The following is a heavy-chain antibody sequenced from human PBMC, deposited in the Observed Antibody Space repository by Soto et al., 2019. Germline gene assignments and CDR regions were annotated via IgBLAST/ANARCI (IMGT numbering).Heavy chain of an antibody. CDR3: AKDQSVLQFDSSGFYSYFYGMDV. CDR1: GFTFSTYG. Sequence: QVQLVESGGGVVQPGRSLRLSCAASGFTFSTYGMHWVRQAPGKGLEWVAVISYDGSNKYYGDSVKGRFTISRDNSKNTLYVQMNSLRVEDTAVYYCAKDQSVLQFDSSGFYSYFYGMDVWGQGTTVTVSS. D-gene: IGHD3-22*01. J-gene: IGHJ6*02. V-gene: IGHV3-30*18. CDR2: ISYDGSNK.